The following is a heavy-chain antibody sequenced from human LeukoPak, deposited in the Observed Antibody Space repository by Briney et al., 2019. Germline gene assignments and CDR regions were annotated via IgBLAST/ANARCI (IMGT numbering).Heavy chain of an antibody. D-gene: IGHD3-22*01. CDR2: ISYDGSNK. J-gene: IGHJ4*02. CDR1: GFTFSRHG. CDR3: ARGIHYYYDSSGHYFDY. V-gene: IGHV3-30*03. Sequence: PGGSLRLSCAPSGFTFSRHGMHWVRQAPGKGLEWVAVISYDGSNKYYADSVKGRFTISRDNSKNTLYLQMNSLRAEDTAVYYCARGIHYYYDSSGHYFDYWGQGTLVTVSS.